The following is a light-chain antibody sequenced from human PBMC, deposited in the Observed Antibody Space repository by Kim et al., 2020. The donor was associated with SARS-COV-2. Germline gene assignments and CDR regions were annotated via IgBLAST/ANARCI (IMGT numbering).Light chain of an antibody. CDR2: QDN. V-gene: IGLV3-1*01. Sequence: SQGQTARITCAGDKWGDKYVCWYQQKSGRSPVLVIYQDNKRPSGIPERFSGSNSGNTATLTISGTQAMDEANYYCQAWDSSPAVVFGGGTQLTVL. CDR1: KWGDKY. J-gene: IGLJ2*01. CDR3: QAWDSSPAVV.